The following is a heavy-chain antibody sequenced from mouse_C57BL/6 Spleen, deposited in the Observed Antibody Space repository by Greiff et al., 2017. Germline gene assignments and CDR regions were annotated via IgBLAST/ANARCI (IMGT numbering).Heavy chain of an antibody. CDR1: GFTFSDYG. J-gene: IGHJ3*01. D-gene: IGHD2-3*01. Sequence: EVKLVESGVGLVKPGGSLKLSCAASGFTFSDYGMPWVRQAPEKGLEWVAYISSGSSTIYYADTVKGRFTISRDNAKNTLFLQMTKLRSEDTAMYYGARDDGYYGWYAYWGQGTLVTVSA. CDR2: ISSGSSTI. CDR3: ARDDGYYGWYAY. V-gene: IGHV5-17*01.